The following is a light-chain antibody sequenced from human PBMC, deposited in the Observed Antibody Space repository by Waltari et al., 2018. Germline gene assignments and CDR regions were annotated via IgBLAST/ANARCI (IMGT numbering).Light chain of an antibody. CDR2: NNN. J-gene: IGLJ1*01. CDR1: SSNIGSST. Sequence: QSVLTQPPSASGTPGQRVIISCSGGSSNIGSSTVNWYKQLPGTAPKLLIYNNNQRPSGAPDLFSGSKSGTSASLAISGLRSEDEADYYCAAWDDRLNGYVFGTGTKVTVL. V-gene: IGLV1-44*01. CDR3: AAWDDRLNGYV.